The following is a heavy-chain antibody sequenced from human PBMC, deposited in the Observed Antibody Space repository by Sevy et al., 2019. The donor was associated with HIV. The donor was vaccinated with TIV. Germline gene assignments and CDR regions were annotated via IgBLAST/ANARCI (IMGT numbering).Heavy chain of an antibody. CDR2: ISYDGSNK. V-gene: IGHV3-30*18. CDR3: AKDRLQLWFDY. Sequence: GGSLRLSCAASGFTISSYGMHWVRQAPGKGLEWVAVISYDGSNKYYADSVKGRFTISRDNSKNKLYLQMNSLRAEDTAVYYCAKDRLQLWFDYWGQGTLVTVSS. D-gene: IGHD5-18*01. CDR1: GFTISSYG. J-gene: IGHJ4*02.